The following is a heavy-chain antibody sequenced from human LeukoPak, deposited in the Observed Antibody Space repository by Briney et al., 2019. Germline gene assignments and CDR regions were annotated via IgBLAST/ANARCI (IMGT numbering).Heavy chain of an antibody. CDR3: AKGLRYFDWLLTADAFDI. Sequence: PGGSLRLSCAASGFTFSSYAMSGVRQAPGKGLEWVSAISGSGGSTYYADSVKGRFTISRDSSKNTLYLQMNSLRAEDTAVYYCAKGLRYFDWLLTADAFDIWGQGTMVTVSS. CDR1: GFTFSSYA. D-gene: IGHD3-9*01. J-gene: IGHJ3*02. V-gene: IGHV3-23*01. CDR2: ISGSGGST.